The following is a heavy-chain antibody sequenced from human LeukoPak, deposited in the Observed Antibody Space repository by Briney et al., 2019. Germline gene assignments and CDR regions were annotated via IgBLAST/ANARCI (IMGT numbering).Heavy chain of an antibody. CDR2: IWNAGTNT. D-gene: IGHD3-16*01. CDR1: GFSFSTYG. J-gene: IGHJ4*02. V-gene: IGHV3-33*01. Sequence: AGGSLRLSCAASGFSFSTYGMHWVRQAPGKGLEWVALIWNAGTNTYYADSVKGRFTISRDNSKNTLYLQMNSLRAEDTAVYYCVGDTPHGGDYYLDYWGQGTLVIVSS. CDR3: VGDTPHGGDYYLDY.